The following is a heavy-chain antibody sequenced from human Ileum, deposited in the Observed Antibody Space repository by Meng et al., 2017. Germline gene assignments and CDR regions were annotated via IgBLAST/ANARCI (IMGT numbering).Heavy chain of an antibody. CDR1: GGSFSGTY. CDR3: ARGGPWFDP. V-gene: IGHV4-34*01. Sequence: QGRLRQWGAGLLKTSESPSMTCADYGGSFSGTYWRWIRQHPGKGMEWIGEINHSGSNNYNPSLKSRVTISVDTSKNQFSLKLSSVTAADTAVYYCARGGPWFDPWGQGTLVTVSS. CDR2: INHSGSN. J-gene: IGHJ5*02.